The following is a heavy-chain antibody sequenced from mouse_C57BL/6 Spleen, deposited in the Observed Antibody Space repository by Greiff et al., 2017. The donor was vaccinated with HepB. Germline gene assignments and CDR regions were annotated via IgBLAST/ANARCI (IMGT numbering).Heavy chain of an antibody. Sequence: EVKVVESGGGLVKPGGSLKLSCAASGFTFSSYAMSWVRQTPEKRLEWVATISDGGSYTYYPDNVKGRFTISRDNAKNNLYLQMSHLKSEDTAMYYCARDLVGYYAMDYWGQGTSVTVSS. J-gene: IGHJ4*01. D-gene: IGHD2-2*01. CDR1: GFTFSSYA. CDR3: ARDLVGYYAMDY. CDR2: ISDGGSYT. V-gene: IGHV5-4*01.